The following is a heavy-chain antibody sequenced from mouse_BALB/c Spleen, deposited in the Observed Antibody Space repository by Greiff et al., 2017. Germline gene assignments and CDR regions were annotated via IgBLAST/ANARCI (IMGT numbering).Heavy chain of an antibody. CDR2: INSNGGST. CDR3: ARAGNYEEDYFDY. J-gene: IGHJ2*01. V-gene: IGHV5-6-3*01. CDR1: GFTFSSYG. Sequence: EVQRVESGGGLVQPGGSLKLSCAASGFTFSSYGMSWVRQTPDKRLELVATINSNGGSTYYPDSVKGRFTISRDNAKNTLYLQMSSLKSEDTAMYYCARAGNYEEDYFDYWGQGTTLTVSS. D-gene: IGHD2-1*01.